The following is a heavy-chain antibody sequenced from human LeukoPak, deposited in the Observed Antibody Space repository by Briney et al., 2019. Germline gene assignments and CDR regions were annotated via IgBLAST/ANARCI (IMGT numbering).Heavy chain of an antibody. Sequence: ASVKVSCKASGYTFTSYGISWVRQAPGQGLEWMGWISAYNGNTNYAQKLQGRVTMTADTSTSTAYMELRSPRSDDTAVYYCARDLVAPNWFDPWGQGTLVTVSS. D-gene: IGHD5-12*01. V-gene: IGHV1-18*01. CDR2: ISAYNGNT. CDR3: ARDLVAPNWFDP. CDR1: GYTFTSYG. J-gene: IGHJ5*02.